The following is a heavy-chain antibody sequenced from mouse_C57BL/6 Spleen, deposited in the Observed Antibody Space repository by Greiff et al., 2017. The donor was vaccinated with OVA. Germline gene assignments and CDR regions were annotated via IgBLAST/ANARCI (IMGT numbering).Heavy chain of an antibody. Sequence: LQESGAELARPGASVKLSCKASGYTFTSYGISWVKQRTGQGLEWIGEIYPRSGNTYYNEKFKGKATLTADKSSSTAYMELRSLTSEDSAVYFCARSGGYDGYYAMDYWGQGTSVTVSS. D-gene: IGHD2-2*01. J-gene: IGHJ4*01. V-gene: IGHV1-81*01. CDR3: ARSGGYDGYYAMDY. CDR2: IYPRSGNT. CDR1: GYTFTSYG.